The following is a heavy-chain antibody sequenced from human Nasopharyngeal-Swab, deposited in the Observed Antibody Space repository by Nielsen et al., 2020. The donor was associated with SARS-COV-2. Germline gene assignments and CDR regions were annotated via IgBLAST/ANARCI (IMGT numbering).Heavy chain of an antibody. CDR2: LIPVFGTT. J-gene: IGHJ6*02. V-gene: IGHV1-69*01. D-gene: IGHD3-22*01. CDR3: ARAITYYYDGSGSPSYGLDV. Sequence: WVRQAPGQGLGWGGGLIPVFGTTHYSQKFQDRLRVTADASTDTAYMELSSLRSDDTAVYYCARAITYYYDGSGSPSYGLDVWGQGTTVTVSS.